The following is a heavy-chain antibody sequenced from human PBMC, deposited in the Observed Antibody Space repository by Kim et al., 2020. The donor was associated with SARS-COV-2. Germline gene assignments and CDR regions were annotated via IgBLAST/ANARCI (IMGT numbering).Heavy chain of an antibody. V-gene: IGHV3-15*01. CDR1: GFTFSNAW. CDR3: TTDLAYYYDSSGYYLTVFDY. CDR2: IKSKTDGGTT. J-gene: IGHJ4*02. Sequence: GGSLRLSCAASGFTFSNAWMSWVRQAPGKGLEWVGRIKSKTDGGTTDYAAPVKGRFTISRDDSKNTLYLQMNSLKTEDTAVYYCTTDLAYYYDSSGYYLTVFDYWGQGTLVTVSS. D-gene: IGHD3-22*01.